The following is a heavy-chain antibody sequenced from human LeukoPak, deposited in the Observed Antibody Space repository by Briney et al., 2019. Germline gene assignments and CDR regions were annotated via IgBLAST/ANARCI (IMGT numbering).Heavy chain of an antibody. D-gene: IGHD3-10*01. Sequence: GESLKISCKGSGYSFTSYWISWVRQMPGKGQEWTGRIDPSDSYTNYSPSFQGHVTISADKSISTAYLQWSSLKASDTAMYYCARTPPLLWFGELLFHTNWFDPWGQGTLVTVSS. V-gene: IGHV5-10-1*01. J-gene: IGHJ5*02. CDR2: IDPSDSYT. CDR1: GYSFTSYW. CDR3: ARTPPLLWFGELLFHTNWFDP.